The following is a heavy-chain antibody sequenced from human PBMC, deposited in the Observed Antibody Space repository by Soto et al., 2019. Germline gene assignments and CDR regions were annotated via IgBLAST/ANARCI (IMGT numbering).Heavy chain of an antibody. CDR1: GCTFSSYA. D-gene: IGHD3-3*01. CDR3: ARTLRFLNWFDP. V-gene: IGHV1-69*13. J-gene: IGHJ5*02. Sequence: SVKVSCKASGCTFSSYAISWVRQAPGQGLEWMGGIIPIFGTANYAQKFQGRVTITADESTSTAYMELSSLRSEDTAVYYCARTLRFLNWFDPWGQGTLVTVSS. CDR2: IIPIFGTA.